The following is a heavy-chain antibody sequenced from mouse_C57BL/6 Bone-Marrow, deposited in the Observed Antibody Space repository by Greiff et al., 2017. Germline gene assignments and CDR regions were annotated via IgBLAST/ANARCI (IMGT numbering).Heavy chain of an antibody. CDR2: INPNNGGT. J-gene: IGHJ4*01. Sequence: VQLQQSGPELVKPGASVKIPCKASGYTFTDYTMDWVKQSHGKSLEWIGDINPNNGGTIYNQKFKGKATLTVDKSSSTAYMELRSLTSEDTAVYYGARRRVGVLYAMDYWGQGTSVTVSS. D-gene: IGHD1-1*01. CDR1: GYTFTDYT. V-gene: IGHV1-18*01. CDR3: ARRRVGVLYAMDY.